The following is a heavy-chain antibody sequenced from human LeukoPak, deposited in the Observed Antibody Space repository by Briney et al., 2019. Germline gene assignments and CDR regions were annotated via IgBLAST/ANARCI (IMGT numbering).Heavy chain of an antibody. J-gene: IGHJ6*02. CDR2: INTSGGST. D-gene: IGHD7-27*01. CDR1: GYTFTSYY. Sequence: GASVKVSCKASGYTFTSYYMHWVRQAPGQGLEWMGVINTSGGSTSYAQKFQGRVTMTRDTSTSTVYMELSSLRSEDTAVYYCARRDWGYYYGMDVWGQGTTVTVSS. V-gene: IGHV1-46*01. CDR3: ARRDWGYYYGMDV.